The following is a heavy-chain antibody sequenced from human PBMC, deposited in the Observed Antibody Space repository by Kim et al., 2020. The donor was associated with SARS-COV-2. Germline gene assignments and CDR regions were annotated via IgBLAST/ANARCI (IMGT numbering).Heavy chain of an antibody. D-gene: IGHD1-1*01. CDR3: ARHASSRYYFDY. CDR2: VSYSGGR. Sequence: SETLSLTCTVSGGSITSRTYYWTWIRQPPGQGLEWIGSVSYSGGRDYDKSRITLSLDAPKNEFSLKLTSVTAADTAVYFCARHASSRYYFDYWGQGALVTVSS. V-gene: IGHV4-39*01. J-gene: IGHJ4*02. CDR1: GGSITSRTYY.